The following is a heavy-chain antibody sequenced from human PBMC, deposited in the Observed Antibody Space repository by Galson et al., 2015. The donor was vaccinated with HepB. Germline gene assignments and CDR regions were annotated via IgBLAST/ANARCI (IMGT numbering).Heavy chain of an antibody. D-gene: IGHD2-2*02. V-gene: IGHV5-51*01. CDR3: ARHVASCSGTTCYMAY. Sequence: QSGAEVKKPGESLKISCKGSGYSFTSYWIAWVRQMPGKGLEWMGIIYPGDSDTRYSPSFQGQVTISVDKSISTAYLQWSSLKASDTAMYYCARHVASCSGTTCYMAYWGQGTLVTVSS. J-gene: IGHJ4*02. CDR2: IYPGDSDT. CDR1: GYSFTSYW.